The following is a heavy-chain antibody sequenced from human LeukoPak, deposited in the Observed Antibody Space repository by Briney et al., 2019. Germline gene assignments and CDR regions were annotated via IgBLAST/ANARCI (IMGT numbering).Heavy chain of an antibody. CDR1: GGSISSGGYY. Sequence: SETLSLTCTVSGGSISSGGYYWSWIRQPPGKGLEWIWYIYHSGSTYYNPSLKSQVTISVDRSKNQFSLKLSSVTAADTAVYYCARESTLRAAAARDYWGQGTLVTVSS. J-gene: IGHJ4*02. CDR3: ARESTLRAAAARDY. V-gene: IGHV4-30-2*01. CDR2: IYHSGST. D-gene: IGHD6-13*01.